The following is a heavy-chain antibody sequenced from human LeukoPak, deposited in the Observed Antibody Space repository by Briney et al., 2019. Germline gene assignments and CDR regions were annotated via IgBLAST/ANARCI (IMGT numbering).Heavy chain of an antibody. CDR1: GDSISTYY. Sequence: PSETLSLTCSVSGDSISTYYWSWVRQPPGKGLEWIGYIYHSGSTDYNPSLRSRVTMSVDTSNNQFSLKLTSVTAADTAVYYCARGIAAADTRPFDYWGQGTLVTVSS. CDR3: ARGIAAADTRPFDY. V-gene: IGHV4-59*12. D-gene: IGHD6-13*01. CDR2: IYHSGST. J-gene: IGHJ4*02.